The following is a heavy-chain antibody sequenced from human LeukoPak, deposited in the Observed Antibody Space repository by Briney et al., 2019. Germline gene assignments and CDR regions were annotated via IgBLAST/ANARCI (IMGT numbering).Heavy chain of an antibody. CDR1: GGSISSYY. CDR3: ARDPSYYYDSSGYYGDNWFDP. J-gene: IGHJ5*02. Sequence: SETLSLTCTVSGGSISSYYWSWIRQPAEKGLEWIGGIYTSGSTNYNPSLKSRVTMSVDTSKNQFSLKLSSVTAADTAVYYCARDPSYYYDSSGYYGDNWFDPWGQGTLVTVSS. D-gene: IGHD3-22*01. V-gene: IGHV4-4*07. CDR2: IYTSGST.